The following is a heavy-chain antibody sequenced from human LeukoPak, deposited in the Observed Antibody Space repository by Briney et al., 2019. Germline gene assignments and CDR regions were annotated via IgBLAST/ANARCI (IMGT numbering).Heavy chain of an antibody. CDR3: ATSSGYGDYDY. CDR2: ISWNSGSI. V-gene: IGHV3-9*01. CDR1: GFTFDDYA. D-gene: IGHD4-17*01. Sequence: SLRLSCAASGFTFDDYAMHWVRQAPGKGLEWVSGISWNSGSIGYADSVKGRFTISRDNAKNSLYLQMNSLRAEDTALYYCATSSGYGDYDYWGQGTLVTVSS. J-gene: IGHJ4*02.